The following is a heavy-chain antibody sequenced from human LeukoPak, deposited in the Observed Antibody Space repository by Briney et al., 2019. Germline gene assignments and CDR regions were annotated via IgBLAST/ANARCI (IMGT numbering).Heavy chain of an antibody. CDR3: TRDWGVSARPGYMDV. D-gene: IGHD6-6*01. V-gene: IGHV4-34*01. J-gene: IGHJ6*03. Sequence: SETLSLTCAVYGGSFSGYYWSWIRQPPGKGLEWIGEINHSGSTNYNPSLKSRVTISVDTSKNQFSLKLSSVTAADTAVYYCTRDWGVSARPGYMDVWGKGTTVTVSS. CDR1: GGSFSGYY. CDR2: INHSGST.